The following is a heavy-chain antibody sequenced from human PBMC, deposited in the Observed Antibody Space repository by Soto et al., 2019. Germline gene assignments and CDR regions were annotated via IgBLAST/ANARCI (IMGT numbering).Heavy chain of an antibody. D-gene: IGHD3-3*01. CDR2: IRAYNGNT. Sequence: GASVKVSCKASGYTFTSYGISWVRQAPGQGLEWMGLIRAYNGNTNYTQQLQGRVTMTTDPSTSTAYMELRSLRSDDTAVYYCARDLREYDFWSGSPPTKYGMDVWGQGTTVTVSS. CDR1: GYTFTSYG. V-gene: IGHV1-18*04. J-gene: IGHJ6*02. CDR3: ARDLREYDFWSGSPPTKYGMDV.